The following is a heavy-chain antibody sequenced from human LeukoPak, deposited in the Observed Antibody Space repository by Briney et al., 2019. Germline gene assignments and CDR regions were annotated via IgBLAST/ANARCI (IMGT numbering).Heavy chain of an antibody. V-gene: IGHV3-23*01. D-gene: IGHD6-13*01. Sequence: GGSLRLSRAASGLTFSYYVMSSAPHPTGKGLEWFSVITGSGDSTNYADSVKGRFTISRDNSKNTLYLQMSSLRAEDTAVYYCAKGDVAAAGTLGFDYWGQGTLVTVSS. J-gene: IGHJ4*02. CDR1: GLTFSYYV. CDR3: AKGDVAAAGTLGFDY. CDR2: ITGSGDST.